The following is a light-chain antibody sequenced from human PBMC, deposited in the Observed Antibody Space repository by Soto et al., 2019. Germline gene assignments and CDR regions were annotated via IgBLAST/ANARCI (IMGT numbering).Light chain of an antibody. V-gene: IGLV2-14*01. Sequence: QSARTQPASVSGSPGQSITISCTGSSSDVGGYNYVSWYQQHPGEAPKLMIYEVSDRPSGVSNRFSGSKSGNTASLTISGLQAEDQAHYYCSSCTSSIVVFGGGTKLTVL. CDR1: SSDVGGYNY. CDR2: EVS. J-gene: IGLJ2*01. CDR3: SSCTSSIVV.